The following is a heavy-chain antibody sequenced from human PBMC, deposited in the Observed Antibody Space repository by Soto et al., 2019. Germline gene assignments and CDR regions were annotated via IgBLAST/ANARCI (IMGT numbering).Heavy chain of an antibody. CDR1: GFIFTNYG. J-gene: IGHJ4*02. D-gene: IGHD5-12*01. Sequence: QVQLVESGGGVVQPGRSLRLSCAASGFIFTNYGMHWVRQAPGKGLEWVAVISYDGSSKFYVDSVKGRFTISRDNSKNTLYLQMNSLRAEDTAVYYCAKDQEYTGYEYFDYWGQGTLVTVSS. CDR2: ISYDGSSK. V-gene: IGHV3-30*18. CDR3: AKDQEYTGYEYFDY.